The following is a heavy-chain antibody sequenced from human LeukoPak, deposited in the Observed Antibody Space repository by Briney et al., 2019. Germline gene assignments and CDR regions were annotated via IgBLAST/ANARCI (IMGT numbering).Heavy chain of an antibody. J-gene: IGHJ4*02. CDR3: ARYISSGLDY. D-gene: IGHD6-6*01. CDR1: GGSISSSSYY. V-gene: IGHV4-39*01. Sequence: SETLSLTCTVSGGSISSSSYYWGWIRQPPGKGLEWIGSIYYSGSTYYNPSLRSRVSISVDTSKNQFSLKLSSVTAADTAVYYCARYISSGLDYWGQGTLVTVSS. CDR2: IYYSGST.